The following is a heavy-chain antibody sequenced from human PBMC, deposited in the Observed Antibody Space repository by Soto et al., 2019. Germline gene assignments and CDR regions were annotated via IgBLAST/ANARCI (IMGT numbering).Heavy chain of an antibody. D-gene: IGHD3-3*01. CDR3: ARHVYDFCYYYYMDV. CDR1: GGSISSSSYY. CDR2: IYYSGST. J-gene: IGHJ6*03. V-gene: IGHV4-39*01. Sequence: QLQLQESGPGLVKPSETLSLTCTVSGGSISSSSYYWGWIRQPPGKGLEWIGSIYYSGSTYYNPSLKSRVTTSVDTSKNQFSLKLSSVTAADTAVYYCARHVYDFCYYYYMDVWGKGTTVTVSS.